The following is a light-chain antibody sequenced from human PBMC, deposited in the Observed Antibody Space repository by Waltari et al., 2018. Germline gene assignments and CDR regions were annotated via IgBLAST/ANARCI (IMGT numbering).Light chain of an antibody. CDR3: ASWDDGLNGWV. Sequence: HSVLTQAPSASGTPGQRVIISCSGRSSNIGNTPVNWYHQDPGTAPNLLIRYNNERPSGVPDRLSGSKSGTSAALAISGRQSEDEADYYCASWDDGLNGWVFGGGTRLTVL. CDR2: YNN. V-gene: IGLV1-44*01. J-gene: IGLJ3*02. CDR1: SSNIGNTP.